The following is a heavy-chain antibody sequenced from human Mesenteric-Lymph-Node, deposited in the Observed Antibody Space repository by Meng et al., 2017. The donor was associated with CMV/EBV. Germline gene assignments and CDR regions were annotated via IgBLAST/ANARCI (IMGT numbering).Heavy chain of an antibody. J-gene: IGHJ6*02. CDR2: IYYSGNT. V-gene: IGHV4-61*01. D-gene: IGHD2-2*01. Sequence: SETLSLTCTVSGGSVSSYSHYWSWIRQPPGKGLEWIGYIYYSGNTNYNPSLRDRLTISLDTSKNQLSLKLRSVTAADAAVYYCASSSCSGTRCSPYYYYYGMDVWGQGTTVTVSS. CDR3: ASSSCSGTRCSPYYYYYGMDV. CDR1: GGSVSSYSHY.